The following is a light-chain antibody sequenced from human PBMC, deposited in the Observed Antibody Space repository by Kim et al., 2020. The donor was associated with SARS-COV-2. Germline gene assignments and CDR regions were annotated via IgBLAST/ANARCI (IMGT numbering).Light chain of an antibody. CDR3: LQHRSYPWT. V-gene: IGKV1-17*03. J-gene: IGKJ1*01. CDR2: AAS. CDR1: QGISSH. Sequence: ASGGDRGTISCRASQGISSHLAWFQQKPGKVPERLIYAASSLQSGVPSRFSGSGSGTEFTLTISSLQPEDFATYYCLQHRSYPWTFGQGTKVDIK.